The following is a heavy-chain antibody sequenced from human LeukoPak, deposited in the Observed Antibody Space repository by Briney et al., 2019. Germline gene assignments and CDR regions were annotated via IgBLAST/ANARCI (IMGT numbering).Heavy chain of an antibody. Sequence: ASVKVSCTASGYTFTNYDINWVRHATGQGLEWMGWMNPDSGNTGYAQKFQGRVTITKNTSISTAYMELSSLRSEDTALYYCARGPYCRSTSCPYYLDVWGKGTTVTVSS. J-gene: IGHJ6*03. CDR3: ARGPYCRSTSCPYYLDV. CDR2: MNPDSGNT. V-gene: IGHV1-8*03. CDR1: GYTFTNYD. D-gene: IGHD2-2*01.